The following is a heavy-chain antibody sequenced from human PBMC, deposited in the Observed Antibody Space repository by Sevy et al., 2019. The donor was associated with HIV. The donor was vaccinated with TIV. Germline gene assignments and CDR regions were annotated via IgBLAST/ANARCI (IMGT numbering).Heavy chain of an antibody. CDR3: AREGYCSSTSCGAFDI. D-gene: IGHD2-2*01. J-gene: IGHJ3*02. V-gene: IGHV4-38-2*02. CDR2: IYHSGST. CDR1: GYSISSGYY. Sequence: SETLSLTCAVSGYSISSGYYWGWIRQPPGKGLEWIGSIYHSGSTYYNPSLKSRVTISVDTSKNQFSLKLSSVTAADTAVYYCAREGYCSSTSCGAFDIWGQGTMVTVSS.